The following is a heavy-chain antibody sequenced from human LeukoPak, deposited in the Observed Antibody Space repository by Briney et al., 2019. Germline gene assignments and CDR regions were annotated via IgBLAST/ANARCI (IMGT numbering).Heavy chain of an antibody. D-gene: IGHD3-10*01. J-gene: IGHJ6*03. CDR1: GGSISSYY. V-gene: IGHV4-59*01. Sequence: SETLSLTCTVSGGSISSYYWGWIRQPPGKGLEWIGFIYYTGSTNYNPSLKSRVTISVDTSKNQFSLKLSSVTAADTAVYYCAREKYYYGSGRYYYMDVWGKGTTVTISS. CDR3: AREKYYYGSGRYYYMDV. CDR2: IYYTGST.